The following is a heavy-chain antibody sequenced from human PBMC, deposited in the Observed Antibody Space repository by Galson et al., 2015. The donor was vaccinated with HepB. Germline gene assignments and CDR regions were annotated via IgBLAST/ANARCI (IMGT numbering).Heavy chain of an antibody. J-gene: IGHJ4*02. V-gene: IGHV3-33*01. CDR2: IWYDGSNK. CDR3: ARGRDGYNFIDY. D-gene: IGHD5-24*01. Sequence: SLRLSCAASGFTLSSYGMHWVRQAPGKGLEWVAVIWYDGSNKYYADSVKGRFTISRDNSKNTLYLQMNSLRAEDTAVYYCARGRDGYNFIDYWGQGTLVTVSS. CDR1: GFTLSSYG.